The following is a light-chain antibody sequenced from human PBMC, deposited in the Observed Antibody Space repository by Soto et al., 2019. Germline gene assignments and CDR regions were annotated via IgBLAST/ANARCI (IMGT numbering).Light chain of an antibody. CDR1: QSISTW. J-gene: IGKJ2*01. CDR3: QQYNSYAYI. Sequence: DIQMTQSPSTVSASVGDAVTITCRASQSISTWLAWYQQKPGKAPNLLIYDASTLESGSPSGFSVSGSGTESTLTISSLQPDDSATYYGQQYNSYAYIFGRGTKLESK. CDR2: DAS. V-gene: IGKV1-5*01.